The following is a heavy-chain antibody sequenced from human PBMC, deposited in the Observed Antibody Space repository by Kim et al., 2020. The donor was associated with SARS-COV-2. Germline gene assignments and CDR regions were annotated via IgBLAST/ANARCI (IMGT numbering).Heavy chain of an antibody. D-gene: IGHD1-26*01. CDR1: GLTFSSYA. J-gene: IGHJ4*02. V-gene: IGHV3-30*04. CDR3: SSPASGSYTYYFDY. CDR2: ISYDGSNK. Sequence: GGSLRLSCAASGLTFSSYAMHWVRQVPGKGLEWVAVISYDGSNKYYADSVKGRFTISRDNSKNTLYLQMNSLRAEDTAVYYCSSPASGSYTYYFDYWGQGTLVPVSS.